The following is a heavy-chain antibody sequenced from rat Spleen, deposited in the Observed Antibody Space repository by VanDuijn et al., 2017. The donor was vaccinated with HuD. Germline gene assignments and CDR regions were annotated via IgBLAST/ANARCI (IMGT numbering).Heavy chain of an antibody. CDR1: GFTFSDYY. J-gene: IGHJ2*01. CDR2: ISYDDSST. CDR3: ARYRDSVGHVGIFDY. D-gene: IGHD1-11*01. Sequence: EVQLVESGGGLVQPGRSLKLSCAASGFTFSDYYMAWVRQAPTKGLEWVATISYDDSSTYYRDSVKGRFTISRDNAKSTLYLQMDSLRSEDTATYYCARYRDSVGHVGIFDYWGQGVMVTVSS. V-gene: IGHV5-29*01.